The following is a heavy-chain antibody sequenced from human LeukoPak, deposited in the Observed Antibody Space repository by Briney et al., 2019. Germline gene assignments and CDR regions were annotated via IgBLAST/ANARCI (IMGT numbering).Heavy chain of an antibody. D-gene: IGHD2-15*01. CDR2: IYPGDSDT. V-gene: IGHV5-51*01. CDR3: ARLSYSHTPGD. J-gene: IGHJ4*02. Sequence: GESLKISCKGSGYSFNSYWIGWVRQMPGEGLEWMGTIYPGDSDTRYSPSFQGQVTMSADKSISTAYLQWSSLKASDTAMYFCARLSYSHTPGDWGQGTLVTVSS. CDR1: GYSFNSYW.